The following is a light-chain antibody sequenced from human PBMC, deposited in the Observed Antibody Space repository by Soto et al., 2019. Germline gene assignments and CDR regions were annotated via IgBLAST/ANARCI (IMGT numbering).Light chain of an antibody. V-gene: IGKV3-20*01. CDR2: GAS. CDR1: QSVSSNY. J-gene: IGKJ5*01. CDR3: QQYGSSST. Sequence: EIVLTQSPATLSVSPGERATLSCRASQSVSSNYLAWYQQKPGQAPRLLIYGASSRATGIPDRFSGSGSGTDFTLTISRLEPEDFAVYYCQQYGSSSTFGQGTRLEI.